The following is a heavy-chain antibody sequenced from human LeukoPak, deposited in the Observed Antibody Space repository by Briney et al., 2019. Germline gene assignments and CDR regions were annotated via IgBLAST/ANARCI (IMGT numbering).Heavy chain of an antibody. CDR1: GFTFSSCG. D-gene: IGHD2-2*01. V-gene: IGHV3-33*01. Sequence: PGGSLRLSCAASGFTFSSCGMHWVRQAPGKGLEWVALIWYDGTNKYYADSVKGQFTISRDNSKHLLYLQMNSLGAEATAVYYWARGRPAYTSGPVFDSWGQGTLVTVSS. CDR2: IWYDGTNK. CDR3: ARGRPAYTSGPVFDS. J-gene: IGHJ4*02.